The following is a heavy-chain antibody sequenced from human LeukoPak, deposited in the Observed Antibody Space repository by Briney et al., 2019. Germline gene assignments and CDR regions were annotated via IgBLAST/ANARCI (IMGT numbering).Heavy chain of an antibody. Sequence: SETLSLTCAVYGGSFSGYYWSWIRQPPGKGLEWIGYIYYSGSTYYNPSLKSRVTISVDTSKNQFSLKLSSVTAADTAVYYCARDYGSGYVDYWGQGTLVTVSS. CDR1: GGSFSGYY. CDR3: ARDYGSGYVDY. V-gene: IGHV4-30-4*08. J-gene: IGHJ4*02. CDR2: IYYSGST. D-gene: IGHD3-10*01.